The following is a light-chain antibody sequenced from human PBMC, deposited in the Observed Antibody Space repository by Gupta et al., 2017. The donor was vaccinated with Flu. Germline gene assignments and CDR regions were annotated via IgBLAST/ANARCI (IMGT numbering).Light chain of an antibody. CDR1: QSLLHSNGYNY. CDR3: MQALQTPPT. CDR2: LGS. Sequence: VMTQSPLSLPVTPGEPASISCRSSQSLLHSNGYNYVDWYLQKPGQSPQLLIYLGSNRASGVPDRCSGSGSGKDFTLKSSRVEAEDVGVYYCMQALQTPPTFGQGTKLEIK. J-gene: IGKJ2*01. V-gene: IGKV2-28*01.